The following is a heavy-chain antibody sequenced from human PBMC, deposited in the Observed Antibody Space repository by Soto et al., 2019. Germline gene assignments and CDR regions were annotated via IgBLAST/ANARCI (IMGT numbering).Heavy chain of an antibody. V-gene: IGHV4-39*01. J-gene: IGHJ5*01. CDR2: FKYTGST. CDR1: GDSIDSSSDS. Sequence: SETLSLSCTVSGDSIDSSSDSWGWIRQSPGKGLEWIGTFKYTGSTYYNPSLKSRVIISVDMSKRMFSLKLTSVTAADTAVYHCARHDYFGDRYNNWFESWGQGILVTVSS. CDR3: ARHDYFGDRYNNWFES. D-gene: IGHD3-10*01.